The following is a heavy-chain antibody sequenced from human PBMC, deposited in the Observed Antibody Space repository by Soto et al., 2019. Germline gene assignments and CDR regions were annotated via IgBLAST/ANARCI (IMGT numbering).Heavy chain of an antibody. V-gene: IGHV3-30-3*01. J-gene: IGHJ4*02. CDR1: GFTFSTYP. CDR2: ISYDGNNK. CDR3: ANYDGGGTHGYAHYFDF. D-gene: IGHD3-3*01. Sequence: GGSLRLSCAASGFTFSTYPMHWVRQAPGKGLEWVAVISYDGNNKYYADSVKGRFTISRDNSKNTLYLQMSSLRVEDTAVYYCANYDGGGTHGYAHYFDFWGQGTLVTVSS.